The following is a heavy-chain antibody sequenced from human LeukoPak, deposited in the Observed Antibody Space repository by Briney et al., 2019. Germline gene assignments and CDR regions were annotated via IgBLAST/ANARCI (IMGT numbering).Heavy chain of an antibody. V-gene: IGHV4-39*02. Sequence: SETLSLTCSVSGASISSGSNYWGWIRQPPGKTLEWIGSIYSSGSTYYNSSLQSRVIIIIDTPKNHFSLTLSSVTAADTAVYYCARDLSSPNSPYYYDSSGTYWGQGTLVTVSS. CDR1: GASISSGSNY. J-gene: IGHJ4*02. CDR2: IYSSGST. CDR3: ARDLSSPNSPYYYDSSGTY. D-gene: IGHD3-22*01.